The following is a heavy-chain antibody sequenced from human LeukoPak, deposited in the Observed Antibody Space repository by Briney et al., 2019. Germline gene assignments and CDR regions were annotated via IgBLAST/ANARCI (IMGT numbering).Heavy chain of an antibody. D-gene: IGHD3-10*01. V-gene: IGHV3-30-3*01. CDR1: GFTFRNYV. CDR3: AREGYYGSGSPPSLYFDY. CDR2: TSSDLNVK. Sequence: GGSLGLSCAASGFTFRNYVIHWVRQAPGKGPEWVAVTSSDLNVKLYAGSVKGRFTISRDNSRSTLYLQMNSLRPEDTAIYYCAREGYYGSGSPPSLYFDYWGQGTLVTVSS. J-gene: IGHJ4*02.